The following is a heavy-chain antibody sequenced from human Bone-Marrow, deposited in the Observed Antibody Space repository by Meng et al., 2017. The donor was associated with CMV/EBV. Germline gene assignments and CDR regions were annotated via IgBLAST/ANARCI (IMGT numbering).Heavy chain of an antibody. V-gene: IGHV3-30*02. J-gene: IGHJ6*02. CDR2: IRYDGSNK. CDR1: GFTFSSYV. D-gene: IGHD6-13*01. CDR3: AKSGGVLAAAGKFQYYYYGMDV. Sequence: GGSLRLSCAASGFTFSSYVMHWVRQAPGKGLEWVAFIRYDGSNKYYADSVKGRFTISRDNSKNTLYLQMNSLRAEDTAVYYCAKSGGVLAAAGKFQYYYYGMDVWGQGTTVTVSS.